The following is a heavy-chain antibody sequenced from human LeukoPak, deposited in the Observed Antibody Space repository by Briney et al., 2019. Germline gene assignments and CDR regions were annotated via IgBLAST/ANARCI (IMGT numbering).Heavy chain of an antibody. CDR1: GYTFTSYG. D-gene: IGHD6-19*01. V-gene: IGHV1-18*01. CDR3: ARDRSEQWLNY. J-gene: IGHJ4*02. Sequence: GASVKVSCKASGYTFTSYGFSWVRQAPGQGLEWMGWISASSGNTNYAQKLQGRVTMTTDTSTSTGYMELRSLRSDDTAVYYCARDRSEQWLNYWGQGTLVTVSS. CDR2: ISASSGNT.